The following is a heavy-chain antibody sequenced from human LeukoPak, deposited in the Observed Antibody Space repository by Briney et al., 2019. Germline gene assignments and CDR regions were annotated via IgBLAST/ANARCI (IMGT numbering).Heavy chain of an antibody. CDR1: SGSISNYY. CDR2: IYYSGST. D-gene: IGHD3-16*02. J-gene: IGHJ4*02. V-gene: IGHV4-59*12. CDR3: ARGLYDYVWGSYRSDPYFDY. Sequence: PSETLSLTCTVSSGSISNYYWSWIRQPPGKGLEWIGYIYYSGSTNYNPSLKSRVTISVDTSKNQFSLKLSSVTAADTAVYYCARGLYDYVWGSYRSDPYFDYWGQGTLVAVSS.